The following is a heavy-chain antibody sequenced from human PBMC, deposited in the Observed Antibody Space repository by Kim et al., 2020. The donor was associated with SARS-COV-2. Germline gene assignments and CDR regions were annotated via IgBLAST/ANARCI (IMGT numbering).Heavy chain of an antibody. J-gene: IGHJ3*02. D-gene: IGHD2-15*01. CDR2: INSDGSST. V-gene: IGHV3-74*03. CDR1: GFTFSSYW. Sequence: GGSLRLSCAASGFTFSSYWMHWVRQAPGKGLLWVSRINSDGSSTTYADSVKGRFTISRDNAKNTLYLHMNSLRAEDTAVYYCARGSSGSYPRAFDIWGQG. CDR3: ARGSSGSYPRAFDI.